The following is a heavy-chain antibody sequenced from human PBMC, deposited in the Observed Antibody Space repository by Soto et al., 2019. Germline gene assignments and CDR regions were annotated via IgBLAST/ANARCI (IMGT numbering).Heavy chain of an antibody. Sequence: QVQLVESGGGVVRPGRSLRLSCVASGFTFRDYGLHWVRQAPGKGLEWVAGISHHGLKEHYADSVKGRFTISRDNSKKTVYLQLNSLRGDDTAVYYCAKDWVGGSNKYYFEYWGQGTLVTVSS. D-gene: IGHD1-26*01. V-gene: IGHV3-30*18. CDR2: ISHHGLKE. J-gene: IGHJ4*02. CDR3: AKDWVGGSNKYYFEY. CDR1: GFTFRDYG.